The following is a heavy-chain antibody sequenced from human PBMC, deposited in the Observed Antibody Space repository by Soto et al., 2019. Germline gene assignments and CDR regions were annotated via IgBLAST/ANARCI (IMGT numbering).Heavy chain of an antibody. CDR1: GFTFSSYA. D-gene: IGHD1-1*01. CDR3: VREEWNSYFDY. CDR2: ITGSGGST. V-gene: IGHV3-23*01. Sequence: EVQLLESGGGLVQPGGSLRLSCAASGFTFSSYAMTWVRQAPGKGLEWVSAITGSGGSTYYADSVKGRFTISRDNSKNTLYLQMTSLRAEDTAVYYCVREEWNSYFDYWGQGTLVTVSS. J-gene: IGHJ4*02.